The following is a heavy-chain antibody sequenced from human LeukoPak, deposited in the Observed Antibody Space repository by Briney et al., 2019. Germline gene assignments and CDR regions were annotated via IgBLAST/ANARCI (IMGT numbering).Heavy chain of an antibody. Sequence: GGSLRLSCAASGFTFSSYWMSWVRQAPGKGLEWVANIKQDGSEKYYVDSVKGRFTISRDNAKNSLYLQMNSLRAEDTAVYYCARDIQYYDFWSGYYISDYWGQGTLVTVPS. CDR1: GFTFSSYW. CDR2: IKQDGSEK. CDR3: ARDIQYYDFWSGYYISDY. V-gene: IGHV3-7*01. D-gene: IGHD3-3*01. J-gene: IGHJ4*02.